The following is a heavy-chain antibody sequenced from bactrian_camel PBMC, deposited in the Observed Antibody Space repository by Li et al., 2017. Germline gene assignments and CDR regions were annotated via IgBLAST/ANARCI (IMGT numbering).Heavy chain of an antibody. CDR1: GYTVSRSC. CDR2: IYYAGGRT. D-gene: IGHD7*01. CDR3: GAEGGGCYFGPAANWLTFTD. Sequence: HVQLVESGGGSVQAVGSLRLSCAVSGYTVSRSCMAWFRQAPGKEREGVASIYYAGGRTNYADSVKGRFTVSLDNAKDTLYRQMDSLKAEDTARYYCGAEGGGCYFGPAANWLTFTDWGQGTQVTVS. J-gene: IGHJ4*01. V-gene: IGHV3S1*01.